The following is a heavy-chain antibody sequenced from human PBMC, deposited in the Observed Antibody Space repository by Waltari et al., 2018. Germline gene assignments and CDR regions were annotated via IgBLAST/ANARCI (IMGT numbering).Heavy chain of an antibody. D-gene: IGHD3-16*01. V-gene: IGHV1-69*11. Sequence: QVQLVQSGAEVKKPGSSVKVSCKASGGTFGSYEISWVRQAPGEGLEWMGGVIPILGTAPNYAQKFQGRLPVTADESTATVYMGLSSLRSDDTAVYYCPRRELGGAFDPWGQGTLVTVSS. CDR1: GGTFGSYE. CDR2: VIPILGTAP. CDR3: PRRELGGAFDP. J-gene: IGHJ5*02.